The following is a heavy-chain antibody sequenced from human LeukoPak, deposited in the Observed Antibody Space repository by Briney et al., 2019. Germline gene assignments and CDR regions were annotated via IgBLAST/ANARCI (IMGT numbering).Heavy chain of an antibody. V-gene: IGHV3-21*01. D-gene: IGHD2-15*01. CDR2: ISSSSSYI. J-gene: IGHJ6*03. CDR1: GFTFSSYS. Sequence: GSLRLSCAASGFTFSSYSMNWVRQAPGKGLEWVSSISSSSSYIYYADSVKGRFTISRDNAKNSLYLQMNSLRAEDTAVYYCARGGYCSGGSCYSDPYYYYYMDVWGKGTTVTVSS. CDR3: ARGGYCSGGSCYSDPYYYYYMDV.